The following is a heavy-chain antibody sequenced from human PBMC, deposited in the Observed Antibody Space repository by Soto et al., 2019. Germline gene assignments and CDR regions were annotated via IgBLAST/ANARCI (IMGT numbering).Heavy chain of an antibody. D-gene: IGHD1-26*01. CDR2: LSSGGIA. CDR1: GFTVSGNF. V-gene: IGHV3-66*01. Sequence: GGSLRLSCAASGFTVSGNFLTWVRQAPGKGLEWVSVLSSGGIAYYADSVRGRFTISRDNSKNTLYLQMDSLRAEDTAVYYCARYSGSHYGNYYMDVWGKGTTVTVSS. CDR3: ARYSGSHYGNYYMDV. J-gene: IGHJ6*03.